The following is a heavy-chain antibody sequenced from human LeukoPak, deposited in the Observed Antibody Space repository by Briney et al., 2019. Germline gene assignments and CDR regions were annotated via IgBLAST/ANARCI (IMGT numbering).Heavy chain of an antibody. D-gene: IGHD3-3*01. J-gene: IGHJ4*02. Sequence: ASVKVSCKASGYTFTGYYMHWVRQAPGQGLEWMGWINPNSGGTNYAQKFQGRVTMTRDTSISTAYMELSRLRSDDTAVYYCARMVGYYDFWSGNTGGETIDYWGQGTLVTVSS. CDR1: GYTFTGYY. CDR3: ARMVGYYDFWSGNTGGETIDY. CDR2: INPNSGGT. V-gene: IGHV1-2*02.